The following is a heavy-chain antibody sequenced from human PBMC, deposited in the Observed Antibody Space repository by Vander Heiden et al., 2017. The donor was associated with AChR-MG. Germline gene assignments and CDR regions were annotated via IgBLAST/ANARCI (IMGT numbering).Heavy chain of an antibody. CDR3: AHSDTVVVAATFYYYYGMDV. CDR2: IYWNDDK. J-gene: IGHJ6*02. Sequence: QITLKESGPTLVKPTQTLTLTCTFSGFSLSTSGVGVGWIRQPPGKALEWLALIYWNDDKRYSPSLKSRLTITKDTSKNQVVLTMTNMDPVDTATYYCAHSDTVVVAATFYYYYGMDVWGQGTTVTVSS. CDR1: GFSLSTSGVG. V-gene: IGHV2-5*01. D-gene: IGHD2-15*01.